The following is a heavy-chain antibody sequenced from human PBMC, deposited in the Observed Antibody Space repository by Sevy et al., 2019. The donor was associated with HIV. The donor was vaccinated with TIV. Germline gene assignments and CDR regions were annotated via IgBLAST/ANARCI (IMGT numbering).Heavy chain of an antibody. CDR2: INPNSGGT. J-gene: IGHJ3*02. CDR3: ARDDAGANAFDI. V-gene: IGHV1-2*02. D-gene: IGHD1-1*01. CDR1: GYTFTGYY. Sequence: ASVKVSCKASGYTFTGYYMHWVRQAPGQGLEWMGWINPNSGGTNYAQKFQGRVTMTRDTSIGTAYMELSRLRSDDTAVDYCARDDAGANAFDIWGQGTMVTVSS.